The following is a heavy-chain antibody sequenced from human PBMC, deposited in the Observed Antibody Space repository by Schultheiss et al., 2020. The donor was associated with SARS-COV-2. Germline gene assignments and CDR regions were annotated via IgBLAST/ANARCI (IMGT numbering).Heavy chain of an antibody. CDR3: ARDLDCGGDCRVINPNTDGSYGMDV. J-gene: IGHJ6*02. CDR2: ISYDGSNK. CDR1: GFTFSSYG. D-gene: IGHD2-21*01. Sequence: GGSLRLSCAASGFTFSSYGMHWVRQAPGKGLEWVAVISYDGSNKYYADSVKGRFTISRDNSKNTLYLQMNSLRAEDTAVYYCARDLDCGGDCRVINPNTDGSYGMDVWGQGTTVTVSS. V-gene: IGHV3-30*03.